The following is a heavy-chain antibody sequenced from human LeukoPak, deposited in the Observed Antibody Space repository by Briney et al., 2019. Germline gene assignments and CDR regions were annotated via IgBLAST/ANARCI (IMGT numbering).Heavy chain of an antibody. CDR1: GFTFGDYA. V-gene: IGHV3-49*04. J-gene: IGHJ4*02. Sequence: GGSLRLSCTASGFTFGDYAMSWVRQAPGKGLEWVGFIRSKAYGGTTEYAASVKGRFTISRDDSKSIAYLQMNSLKTEDTAVYYCTRDRHRVKSDYWGQGTLVTVSS. CDR3: TRDRHRVKSDY. D-gene: IGHD3-22*01. CDR2: IRSKAYGGTT.